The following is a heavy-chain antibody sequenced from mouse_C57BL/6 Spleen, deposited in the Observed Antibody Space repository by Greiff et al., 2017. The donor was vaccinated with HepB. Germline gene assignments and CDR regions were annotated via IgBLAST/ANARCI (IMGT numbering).Heavy chain of an antibody. CDR3: ARGDYYYGSSYENWYVDV. J-gene: IGHJ1*03. Sequence: EVQLQQSGPELVKPGASVKMSCKASGYTFTDYNMHWVKQSHGKSLEWIGYINPNNGGTSYNQKFKGKATLTVNKSSSTAYMELRSLTSEDSAVYYCARGDYYYGSSYENWYVDVWGTGTTVTVSS. V-gene: IGHV1-22*01. CDR2: INPNNGGT. D-gene: IGHD1-1*01. CDR1: GYTFTDYN.